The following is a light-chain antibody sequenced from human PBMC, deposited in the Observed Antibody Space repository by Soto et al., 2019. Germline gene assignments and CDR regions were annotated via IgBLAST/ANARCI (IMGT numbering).Light chain of an antibody. V-gene: IGKV3-20*01. Sequence: EIVLTQSPGTLSLSPGERATLSCRASQSVSSTYLAWYQQKPGQAPRLLIYGASSRATGIPDRFSGSGSGTDFTLTISRLEPEDSAVYSCQQYAGSPRTFGQGTKVEIK. CDR2: GAS. J-gene: IGKJ1*01. CDR1: QSVSSTY. CDR3: QQYAGSPRT.